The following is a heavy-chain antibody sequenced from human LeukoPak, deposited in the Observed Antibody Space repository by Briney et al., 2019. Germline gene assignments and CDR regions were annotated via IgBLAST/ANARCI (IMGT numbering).Heavy chain of an antibody. J-gene: IGHJ4*02. CDR2: INHSGST. V-gene: IGHV4-34*01. Sequence: SETLSLTCAVYGGSFSGYYWSWIRQPPGKGLEWIGEINHSGSTNYNPSLKSRATISVDTSKNQFSLKLSSVTAADTAVYYCARDSRNYYDSSGRYYFDYWGQGTLVTVSS. D-gene: IGHD3-22*01. CDR1: GGSFSGYY. CDR3: ARDSRNYYDSSGRYYFDY.